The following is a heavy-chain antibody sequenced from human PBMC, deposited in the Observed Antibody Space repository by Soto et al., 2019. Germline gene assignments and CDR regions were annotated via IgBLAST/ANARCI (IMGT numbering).Heavy chain of an antibody. CDR3: ARGEGYGGKPVDY. J-gene: IGHJ4*02. D-gene: IGHD4-17*01. CDR2: ISPYNDYT. Sequence: ASVKVSCKASGYTFIRYGITWVRQAPGQGLEWMGWISPYNDYTIYAQKLQGRVTMTTDTSTRTVYLDLRSLKSDDTAVYYCARGEGYGGKPVDYWGQGTLVTSPQ. V-gene: IGHV1-18*01. CDR1: GYTFIRYG.